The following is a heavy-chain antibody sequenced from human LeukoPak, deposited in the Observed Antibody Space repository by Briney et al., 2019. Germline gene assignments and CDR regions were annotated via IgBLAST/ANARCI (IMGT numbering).Heavy chain of an antibody. Sequence: ASVKVSCKASGYTFTSYAISWVRQAPGQGLEWMGGIIPIFGTANYAQKFQGRVTITADESTSTAYMELSSLRSEDTAVYYCARKGYCSSTSCLSPFDYWGQGTLVTVSS. CDR1: GYTFTSYA. D-gene: IGHD2-2*01. CDR2: IIPIFGTA. CDR3: ARKGYCSSTSCLSPFDY. J-gene: IGHJ4*02. V-gene: IGHV1-69*13.